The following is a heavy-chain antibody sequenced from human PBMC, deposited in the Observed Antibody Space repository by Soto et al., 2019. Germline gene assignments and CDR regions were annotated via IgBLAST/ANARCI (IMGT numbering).Heavy chain of an antibody. Sequence: GGSLRLSCAASGLTFRENYMSWIRQAPGKGLEWVSYIRNGGTHMYYADSVKGRFTISRDDAKNSLYLQMNSLRAEDTAVYYCAKFFGAFDIWGQGIMVTVSS. V-gene: IGHV3-11*01. D-gene: IGHD3-10*01. CDR3: AKFFGAFDI. CDR2: IRNGGTHM. J-gene: IGHJ3*02. CDR1: GLTFRENY.